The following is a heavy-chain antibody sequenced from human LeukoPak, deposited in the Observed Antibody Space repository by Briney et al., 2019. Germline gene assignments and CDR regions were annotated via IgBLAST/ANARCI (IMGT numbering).Heavy chain of an antibody. CDR2: IYTSGST. CDR3: ARQGSSGRLFDY. J-gene: IGHJ4*02. V-gene: IGHV4-4*09. D-gene: IGHD6-6*01. Sequence: PSETLSLTCTVSGGSISSYYWSWIRQPPGKGLEWIGYIYTSGSTNYNPPLKSRVTISVDTSKNQFSLKLSSVTAADTAVYYCARQGSSGRLFDYWGQGTLVTVSS. CDR1: GGSISSYY.